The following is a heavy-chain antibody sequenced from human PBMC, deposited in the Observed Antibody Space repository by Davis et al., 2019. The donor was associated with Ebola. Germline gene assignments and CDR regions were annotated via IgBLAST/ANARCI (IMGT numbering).Heavy chain of an antibody. V-gene: IGHV1-69*06. CDR1: GGTFSSYA. CDR3: ARESPRWNYELYYYYGMDV. Sequence: AASVKVSCKASGGTFSSYAISWVRQAPGQGLEWMGGIIPIFGTANYAQKFQGRVTITADKSTSTAYMELRSLRSDDTAVYYCARESPRWNYELYYYYGMDVWGQGTTVTVSS. CDR2: IIPIFGTA. J-gene: IGHJ6*02. D-gene: IGHD1-7*01.